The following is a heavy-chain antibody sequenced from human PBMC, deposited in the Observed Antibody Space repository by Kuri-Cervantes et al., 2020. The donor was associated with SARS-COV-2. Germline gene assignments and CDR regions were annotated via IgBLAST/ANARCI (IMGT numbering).Heavy chain of an antibody. V-gene: IGHV3-23*01. J-gene: IGHJ4*02. CDR2: ISGSGGNT. D-gene: IGHD1-1*01. Sequence: GESLKISCAASRFTFSSYAMSWVRQAPGKGLEWVSAISGSGGNTYYAASVKGRFTISRDNSKNTLYLQMNSLRAEDTAVYYCVRDGDHWNFDYWGQGTLVTVSS. CDR3: VRDGDHWNFDY. CDR1: RFTFSSYA.